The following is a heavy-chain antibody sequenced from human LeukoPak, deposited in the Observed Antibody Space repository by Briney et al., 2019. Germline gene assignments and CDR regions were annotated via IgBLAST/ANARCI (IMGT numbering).Heavy chain of an antibody. Sequence: SVKVSCKASGYTFTSYYMHWVRQAPGQGLEWMGGIIPIFGTANYAQKFQGRVTITADESTSTAYMELSSLRSEDTAVYYCAEDYDFWSGYYTGFGYWGQGTLVTVSS. J-gene: IGHJ4*02. CDR1: GYTFTSYY. CDR3: AEDYDFWSGYYTGFGY. V-gene: IGHV1-69*13. D-gene: IGHD3-3*01. CDR2: IIPIFGTA.